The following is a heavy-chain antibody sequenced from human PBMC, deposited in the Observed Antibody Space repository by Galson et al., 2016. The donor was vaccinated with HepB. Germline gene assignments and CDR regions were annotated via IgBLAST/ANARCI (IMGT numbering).Heavy chain of an antibody. CDR1: GGTLNNYA. CDR2: IMTLLRES. V-gene: IGHV1-69*01. J-gene: IGHJ4*02. CDR3: AGDSNGLYYFDF. D-gene: IGHD6-19*01. Sequence: SCKASGGTLNNYAFSRVRQAPGQGLEWMGGIMTLLRESTSAQKFQDRLTITADEPTNTVYMELTSLRSDDTAVYYCAGDSNGLYYFDFWGQGTLVTVSS.